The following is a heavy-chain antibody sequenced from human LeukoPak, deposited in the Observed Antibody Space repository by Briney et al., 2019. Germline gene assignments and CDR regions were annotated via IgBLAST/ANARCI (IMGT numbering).Heavy chain of an antibody. J-gene: IGHJ3*02. V-gene: IGHV4-34*01. CDR2: INHSGST. Sequence: PSETLSLTCAVYGGSFSGYYWSWIRQPPGKGLEWIGEINHSGSTNYNPSLNSRVTISVDTSKNQFSLKLSSVTAADTAVYYCARGKLTTAADAFDIWGQGTMVTVSS. D-gene: IGHD4-17*01. CDR1: GGSFSGYY. CDR3: ARGKLTTAADAFDI.